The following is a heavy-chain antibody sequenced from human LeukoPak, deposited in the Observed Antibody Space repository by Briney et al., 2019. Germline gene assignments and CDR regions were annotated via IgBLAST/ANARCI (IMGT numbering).Heavy chain of an antibody. V-gene: IGHV3-23*01. CDR2: ISAGSTNT. J-gene: IGHJ4*02. CDR3: AKGNTGHSSSPCDY. CDR1: GFTFNNYA. D-gene: IGHD4-23*01. Sequence: PGGSLRLSCAASGFTFNNYAMTWVRQAPGKELEWVSVISAGSTNTYYADSVKGRFTVSRDDSNSILYLQMNSLRAEDTATYYCAKGNTGHSSSPCDYWGQGTLVTVSS.